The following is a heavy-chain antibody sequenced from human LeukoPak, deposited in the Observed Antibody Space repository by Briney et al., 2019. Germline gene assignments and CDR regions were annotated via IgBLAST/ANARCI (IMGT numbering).Heavy chain of an antibody. D-gene: IGHD3-3*01. Sequence: AXGXTFTGYYMHWVRQAPGQGLEWMGWINPNSGGTNYAQKFQGRVTMTRDTSISTAYMELSRLRSDDTAVYYCARDFFYYMDVWGKGTTVTISS. CDR3: ARDFFYYMDV. CDR2: INPNSGGT. J-gene: IGHJ6*03. V-gene: IGHV1-2*02. CDR1: GXTFTGYY.